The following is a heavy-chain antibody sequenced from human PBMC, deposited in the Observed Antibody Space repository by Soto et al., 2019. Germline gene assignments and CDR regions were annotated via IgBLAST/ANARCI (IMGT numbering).Heavy chain of an antibody. CDR3: ARGYQPMLPFDF. Sequence: SVKVSCKASGNTFSSYSFTWVRQAPGKGFELLGGIIPLLGTTDYAQKFQGRVNITADESTTTVYLHLSGLTSEDTAMFYCARGYQPMLPFDFWGQGTLVTVSS. CDR1: GNTFSSYS. J-gene: IGHJ4*02. CDR2: IIPLLGTT. D-gene: IGHD2-2*01. V-gene: IGHV1-69*13.